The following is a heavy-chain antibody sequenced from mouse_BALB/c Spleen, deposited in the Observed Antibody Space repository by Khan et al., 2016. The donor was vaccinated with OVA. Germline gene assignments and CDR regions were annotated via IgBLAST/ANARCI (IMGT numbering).Heavy chain of an antibody. J-gene: IGHJ3*01. CDR2: IDPENGNT. CDR1: GFNIKDYY. V-gene: IGHV14-1*02. D-gene: IGHD2-1*01. CDR3: ARRGYGNYWFAY. Sequence: VRLQQSGAELMRPGALVKLSCKASGFNIKDYYMLWVKQRPEQGLEWIGWIDPENGNTIYDPKFQGKASITADTSSNTAYLQLSSLTSEDTAVYYCARRGYGNYWFAYWGQGTLVTVSA.